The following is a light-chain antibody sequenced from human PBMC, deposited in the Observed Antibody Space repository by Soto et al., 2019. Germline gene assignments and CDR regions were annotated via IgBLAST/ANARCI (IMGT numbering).Light chain of an antibody. J-gene: IGKJ1*01. CDR1: QSLVHRDGATY. Sequence: DIVMTQTPLSSPVTLGQPASISCRSSQSLVHRDGATYLNWLQQRPGQPPRLLIYKISNRLSGVPDRFSGSGSVTEFTLKISRVEAEDVGIYYCMQATDFPRTFGQGTKAEIQ. CDR2: KIS. CDR3: MQATDFPRT. V-gene: IGKV2-24*01.